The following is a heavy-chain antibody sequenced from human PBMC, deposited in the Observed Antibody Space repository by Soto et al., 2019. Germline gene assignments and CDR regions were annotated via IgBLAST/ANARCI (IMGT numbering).Heavy chain of an antibody. CDR1: GYSFTSYW. Sequence: PGESLKISCKGSGYSFTSYWIGWVRQMPGKGLEWMGIIYPGDSDTRYSPSFQGQVTISADKSISTAYLQWSSLKASDTAMYYCARKYYDFWSGYYNHTTHYYYYYMDVWGKGTTVTV. CDR3: ARKYYDFWSGYYNHTTHYYYYYMDV. D-gene: IGHD3-3*01. CDR2: IYPGDSDT. J-gene: IGHJ6*03. V-gene: IGHV5-51*01.